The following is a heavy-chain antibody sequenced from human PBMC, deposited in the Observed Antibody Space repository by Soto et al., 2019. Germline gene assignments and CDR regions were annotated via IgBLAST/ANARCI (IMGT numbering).Heavy chain of an antibody. CDR1: GLTFSNVW. Sequence: GGSLRLSCAASGLTFSNVWMTWVRQAPGKGLEWVGRIKSKSDGETADVAAPVKGRFTISRDDSKNTVFLEMNSLKSEDTALYYCAITAMINRDSSTSFDYLGKGT. CDR2: IKSKSDGETA. J-gene: IGHJ4*02. V-gene: IGHV3-15*01. D-gene: IGHD5-18*01. CDR3: AITAMINRDSSTSFDY.